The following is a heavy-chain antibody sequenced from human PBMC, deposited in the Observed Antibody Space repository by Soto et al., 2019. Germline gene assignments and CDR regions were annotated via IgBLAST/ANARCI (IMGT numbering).Heavy chain of an antibody. D-gene: IGHD3-10*01. CDR2: IGSSGRPI. V-gene: IGHV3-11*01. CDR1: GFTFSDYY. CDR3: AKDRGCYLDY. J-gene: IGHJ4*02. Sequence: QVQLVESGGGLVKPGGSLRLSCAVSGFTFSDYYMSWIRQAPGKGMEWVSYIGSSGRPIDYADSVKGRFTIPRDNAKNSLYLKINSLRAEDTAVYFCAKDRGCYLDYWGQGNIVTVSS.